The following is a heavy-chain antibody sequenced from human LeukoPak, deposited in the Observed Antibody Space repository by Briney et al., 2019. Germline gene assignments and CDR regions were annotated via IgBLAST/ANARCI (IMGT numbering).Heavy chain of an antibody. V-gene: IGHV3-7*04. CDR2: LKQDGSEK. Sequence: PGGSLRLSCAASGFTFSSYWMSWVRQAPGKGLEWVANLKQDGSEKNYVDSVKGRFTISRDNANNSLYLQMNSLRAEDTAVYYCARGGSAFDICGQGTTVTVSS. CDR1: GFTFSSYW. D-gene: IGHD3-16*01. CDR3: ARGGSAFDI. J-gene: IGHJ3*02.